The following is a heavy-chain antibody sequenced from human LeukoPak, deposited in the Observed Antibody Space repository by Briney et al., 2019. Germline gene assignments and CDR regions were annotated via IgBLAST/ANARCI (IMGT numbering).Heavy chain of an antibody. J-gene: IGHJ5*02. CDR1: GFRTYD. V-gene: IGHV3-30*03. Sequence: GRSLRLSCAASGFRTYDIHWVRQAPGKGLEWVTVTSYDGTNRYYADSVKGRFTISRDNSKNTLYLQMNSLRAEDTAVYYCGAGTTSFDPWGQGTLVTVSS. CDR3: GAGTTSFDP. D-gene: IGHD6-19*01. CDR2: TSYDGTNR.